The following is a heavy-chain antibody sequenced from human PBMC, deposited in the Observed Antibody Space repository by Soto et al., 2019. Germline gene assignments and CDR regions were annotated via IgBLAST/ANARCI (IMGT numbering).Heavy chain of an antibody. CDR1: GFTFSSYS. Sequence: GGSLRLSCAASGFTFSSYSMNWVRQAPGKGLEWVSYISSSSSTIYYADSVKGRFTISRDNAKNSLYLQMNSLRAEDTAVYYCARGSDFWSGYQDDWGQGTLVTVSS. J-gene: IGHJ4*02. V-gene: IGHV3-48*01. CDR3: ARGSDFWSGYQDD. CDR2: ISSSSSTI. D-gene: IGHD3-3*01.